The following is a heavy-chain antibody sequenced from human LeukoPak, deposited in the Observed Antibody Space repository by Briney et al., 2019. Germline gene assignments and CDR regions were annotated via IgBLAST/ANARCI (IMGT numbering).Heavy chain of an antibody. V-gene: IGHV3-23*01. Sequence: GGTLRLSCAASGFTFSGFAMSWIRQAPGKGLEWVSSISRSGESTFYADSVRGRFTISRDNPKNTVSLQMESLRAEDTALYYCAKDYAVGSIDYWGRGTLVTVSS. CDR3: AKDYAVGSIDY. J-gene: IGHJ4*02. CDR1: GFTFSGFA. CDR2: ISRSGEST. D-gene: IGHD3-16*01.